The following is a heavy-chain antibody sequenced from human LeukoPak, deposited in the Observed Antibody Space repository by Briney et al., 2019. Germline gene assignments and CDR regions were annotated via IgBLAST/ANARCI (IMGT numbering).Heavy chain of an antibody. D-gene: IGHD2-2*01. CDR3: ARGSDIVGVPAAMDYNWFDP. CDR2: IIPIFGTA. J-gene: IGHJ5*02. Sequence: SVKVSCMASGGTFSSYAISWVRQAPGQGLEWMGGIIPIFGTANYAQKFQGRVTITADESTSTDYMELSSLRSEDTAVYYCARGSDIVGVPAAMDYNWFDPWGQGNLVTVSS. V-gene: IGHV1-69*13. CDR1: GGTFSSYA.